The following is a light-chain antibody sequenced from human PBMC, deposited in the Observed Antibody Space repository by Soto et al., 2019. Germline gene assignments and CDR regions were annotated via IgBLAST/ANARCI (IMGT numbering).Light chain of an antibody. CDR1: SSNVGGNP. CDR3: ASWDDSLNGPV. J-gene: IGLJ1*01. CDR2: TNT. Sequence: QSVLTQPPSASGTPGQRVIISCSGSSSNVGGNPVNWYQHVPTTAPKLLIYTNTQRPSGVPDRFSGSKSGTSASLAISGLQSEDEADYYCASWDDSLNGPVFGTGTKVTVL. V-gene: IGLV1-44*01.